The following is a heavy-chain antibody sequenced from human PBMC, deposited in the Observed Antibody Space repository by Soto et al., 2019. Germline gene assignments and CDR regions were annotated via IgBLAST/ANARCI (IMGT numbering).Heavy chain of an antibody. CDR1: GVSFSGYD. Sequence: SETLSLTCAVYGVSFSGYDWSWIRQPPGKGLEWIGEINHSGSTNYNPSLKSRVTISVDTSKNQFSLKLSSVTAADTAVYYCAGGAMVRGFISQWGSYYMDVWGKGTTVTVAS. D-gene: IGHD3-10*01. J-gene: IGHJ6*03. V-gene: IGHV4-34*01. CDR2: INHSGST. CDR3: AGGAMVRGFISQWGSYYMDV.